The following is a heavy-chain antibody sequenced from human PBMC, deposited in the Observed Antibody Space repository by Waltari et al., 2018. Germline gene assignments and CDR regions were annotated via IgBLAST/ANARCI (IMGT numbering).Heavy chain of an antibody. Sequence: EVQLLESGGDLEQPGGSLRISCVGSGFNFSNYAVIWVRQAPGKGLEWVSTMSGTGDYTYYADSVKGRFTISRDNSKNTVFLHMNNLRVEDTAIYFCAKDQAEWLVLDGYFDSWGQGTPVTVSS. CDR3: AKDQAEWLVLDGYFDS. V-gene: IGHV3-23*01. D-gene: IGHD6-19*01. CDR1: GFNFSNYA. CDR2: MSGTGDYT. J-gene: IGHJ4*02.